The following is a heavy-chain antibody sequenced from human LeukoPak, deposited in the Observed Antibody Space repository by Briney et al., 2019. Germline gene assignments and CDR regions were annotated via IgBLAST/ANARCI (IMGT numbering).Heavy chain of an antibody. Sequence: GGSLRLSCAASGFTFSSYSMNWGRQAPGKGLEWVSYISSSSSTICYADSVKGRFTISRDNAKNSLYLQMNSLRAEDTAVYYCAREEESWYSSSWRNDAFDIWGQGTMATVSS. V-gene: IGHV3-48*01. D-gene: IGHD6-13*01. J-gene: IGHJ3*02. CDR1: GFTFSSYS. CDR3: AREEESWYSSSWRNDAFDI. CDR2: ISSSSSTI.